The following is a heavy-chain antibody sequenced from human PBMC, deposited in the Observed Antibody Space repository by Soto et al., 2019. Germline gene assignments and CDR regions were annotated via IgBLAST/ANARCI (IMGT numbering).Heavy chain of an antibody. CDR2: INHSGST. CDR1: GGSFSGYY. J-gene: IGHJ6*02. D-gene: IGHD6-19*01. V-gene: IGHV4-34*01. Sequence: NPSETLSLTCAVYGGSFSGYYWSWIRQPPGKGLEWIGEINHSGSTNYNPSLKSRVTISVDTSKNQFSLKLSSVTAADTAVYYCARGSGWYYYYGMDVWGQGTTVTVSS. CDR3: ARGSGWYYYYGMDV.